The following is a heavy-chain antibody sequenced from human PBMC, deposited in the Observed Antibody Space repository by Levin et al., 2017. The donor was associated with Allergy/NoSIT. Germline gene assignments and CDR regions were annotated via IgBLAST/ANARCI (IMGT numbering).Heavy chain of an antibody. Sequence: GGSLRLSCAASGITFSNAWMSWARQAPGKGLEWVGRIKNKADGATTEYATPVKGRFTISRDDSKNTLYLQMNSLKTEDTAVYFCTTYSSSWYYFDYWGQGTLVTVSS. V-gene: IGHV3-15*01. D-gene: IGHD6-13*01. CDR1: GITFSNAW. CDR3: TTYSSSWYYFDY. J-gene: IGHJ4*02. CDR2: IKNKADGATT.